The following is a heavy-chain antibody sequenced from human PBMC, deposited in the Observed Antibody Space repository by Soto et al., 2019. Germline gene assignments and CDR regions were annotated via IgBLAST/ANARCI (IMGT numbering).Heavy chain of an antibody. CDR2: TSWNSGSI. V-gene: IGHV3-9*01. Sequence: EVQLVESGGGLVQPGRSLRLSCAASGFTFDDYAMHWVRQAPGKGLEWVSGTSWNSGSIGYADSVKGRFTISRDNAKNSLYLRMNSLRAEDTALYYCAKDAITMVRGVISYYGMDVWGQGTTVTVSS. CDR3: AKDAITMVRGVISYYGMDV. D-gene: IGHD3-10*01. J-gene: IGHJ6*02. CDR1: GFTFDDYA.